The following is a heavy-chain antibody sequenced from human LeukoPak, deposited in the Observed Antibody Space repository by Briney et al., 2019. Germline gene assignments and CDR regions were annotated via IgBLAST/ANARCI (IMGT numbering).Heavy chain of an antibody. V-gene: IGHV1-8*01. Sequence: ASVTVSCRASGYTFTSYDINWVRQATGQGLEWMGWMNPNSGNTGYAQKFQGRVTMTRNTSISTAYMELSSLRSEDTAVYYCARGSRHNWFDPWGQGTLVTVSS. CDR1: GYTFTSYD. J-gene: IGHJ5*02. CDR3: ARGSRHNWFDP. CDR2: MNPNSGNT.